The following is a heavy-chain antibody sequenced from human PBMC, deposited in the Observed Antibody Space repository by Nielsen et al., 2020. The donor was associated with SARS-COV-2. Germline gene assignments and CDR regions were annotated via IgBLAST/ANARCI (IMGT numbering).Heavy chain of an antibody. D-gene: IGHD3-3*01. CDR2: IYYSGST. CDR1: GGSISSYY. Sequence: SETLSLTCTVSGGSISSYYWSWIRQPPGKGLEWIGYIYYSGSTNYNPSLKSRVTISVDTSKNQFSLKLSSVTAADTAVYYCARHPIIPLYDFWSGYSNWYFDLWGRGTLVTVSS. J-gene: IGHJ2*01. V-gene: IGHV4-59*08. CDR3: ARHPIIPLYDFWSGYSNWYFDL.